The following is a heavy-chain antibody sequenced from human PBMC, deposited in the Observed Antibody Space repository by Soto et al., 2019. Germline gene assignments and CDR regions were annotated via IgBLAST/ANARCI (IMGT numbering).Heavy chain of an antibody. J-gene: IGHJ6*02. D-gene: IGHD5-12*01. CDR3: ARGSLGYSGYDPYGMDV. V-gene: IGHV3-33*08. Sequence: QVQVVESGGGVVQPGRSLRLSCAASGFTFSSYGMHWVRQAPGKGLEWVAVIWYDGSNKYYADSVKGRFTISRDNSKNTLYLQMNSLRAEDTAVYYCARGSLGYSGYDPYGMDVWGQGTTVTVSS. CDR2: IWYDGSNK. CDR1: GFTFSSYG.